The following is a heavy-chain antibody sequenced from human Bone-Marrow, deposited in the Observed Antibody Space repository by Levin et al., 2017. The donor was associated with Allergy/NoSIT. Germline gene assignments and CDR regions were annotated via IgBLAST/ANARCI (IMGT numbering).Heavy chain of an antibody. V-gene: IGHV4-59*01. D-gene: IGHD2-21*02. J-gene: IGHJ3*02. CDR2: VSFSGTT. Sequence: PSETLSLTCAVYAGSMRGFYWSWVRQPPGKGLEWIGYVSFSGTTNYNPSLKSRVVISMDTSRDQFSLKLSSVTPADTAVYYCARDSGFFCGGDCSSDHDAFNIWGRGTMVTVSS. CDR1: AGSMRGFY. CDR3: ARDSGFFCGGDCSSDHDAFNI.